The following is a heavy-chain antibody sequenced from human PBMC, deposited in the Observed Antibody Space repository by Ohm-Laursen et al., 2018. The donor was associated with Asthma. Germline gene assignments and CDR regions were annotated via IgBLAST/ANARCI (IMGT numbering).Heavy chain of an antibody. CDR2: IIPIFGTA. CDR1: GGTFSSYA. Sequence: SSVKVSCKASGGTFSSYAISWVRQAPGQGLEWMGGIIPIFGTANYAQKFQGRVTITADESTSTAYMELSSLRSEDTAVYYCAREEGSRGAFDIWGQGTMVTVSS. J-gene: IGHJ3*02. V-gene: IGHV1-69*01. CDR3: AREEGSRGAFDI.